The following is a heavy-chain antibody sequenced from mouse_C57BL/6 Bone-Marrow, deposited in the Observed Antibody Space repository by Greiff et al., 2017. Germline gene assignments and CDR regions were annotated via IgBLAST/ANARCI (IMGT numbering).Heavy chain of an antibody. V-gene: IGHV5-4*01. J-gene: IGHJ3*01. CDR2: ISDGGSYT. CDR1: GFTFSSYA. Sequence: EVHLVESGGGLVKPGGSLKLSCAASGFTFSSYAMSWVRQTPEQRLEWVATISDGGSYTYYPDNLKGRFTISRDNAKNNLYLQMSQLKSEDTAMYDCARDPWFAYWGQGTLVTVSA. CDR3: ARDPWFAY.